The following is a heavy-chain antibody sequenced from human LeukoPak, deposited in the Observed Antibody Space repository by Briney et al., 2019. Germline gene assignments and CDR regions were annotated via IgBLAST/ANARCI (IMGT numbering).Heavy chain of an antibody. J-gene: IGHJ6*02. CDR3: AREMAPGDYYYGMDV. CDR2: IYTSGST. CDR1: GGSISSGSYY. Sequence: SQTLSLTCTVSGGSISSGSYYWSWIRQPAGKGLEWIGRIYTSGSTNYNPSLKSRVTISVDTSKNQFSLKLSSVTAADTAVYYCAREMAPGDYYYGMDVWGQGTTVTVSS. D-gene: IGHD5-24*01. V-gene: IGHV4-61*02.